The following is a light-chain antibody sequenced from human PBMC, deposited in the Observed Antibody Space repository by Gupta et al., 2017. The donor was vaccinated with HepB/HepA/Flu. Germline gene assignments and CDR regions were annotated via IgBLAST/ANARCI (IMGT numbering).Light chain of an antibody. J-gene: IGKJ1*01. CDR3: QQYNNWSPWT. Sequence: DIVMTQSTDTVSVSRGERDTLSCRASQSVSSNLAWYQQKPGQAPRLLIYGAATRATGSPARFSGSGSGTEFTLTISSLQSEDFAVYYCQQYNNWSPWTFGQGTKVEIK. CDR2: GAA. CDR1: QSVSSN. V-gene: IGKV3-15*01.